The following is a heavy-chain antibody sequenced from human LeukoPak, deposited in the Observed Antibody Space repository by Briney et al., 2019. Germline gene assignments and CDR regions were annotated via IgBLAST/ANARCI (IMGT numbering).Heavy chain of an antibody. D-gene: IGHD1-26*01. CDR2: ISSRSGSSI. J-gene: IGHJ4*02. V-gene: IGHV3-11*04. CDR3: ARVGYSGSPGDY. CDR1: GFTFSDYY. Sequence: PGGSLRLSCAASGFTFSDYYMSWIRQAPGKGLEWVSYISSRSGSSIYYADSVKGRFTISRDNAKNSLYLQMNSLRVEDTAVYYCARVGYSGSPGDYWGRGTLVTVSS.